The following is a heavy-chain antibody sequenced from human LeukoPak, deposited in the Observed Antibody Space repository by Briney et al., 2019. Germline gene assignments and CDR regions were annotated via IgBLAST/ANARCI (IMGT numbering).Heavy chain of an antibody. CDR1: GGSISSTNW. Sequence: SETLSLTCAVSGGSISSTNWWNWVRPPPGKGLEWIGEIHHRGTTNYNPSLKSRVTISVDKSKNQFSLKLSSVTAADTAVYYCAKNIAKSFDPWGQGTLVTVSS. V-gene: IGHV4-4*02. CDR2: IHHRGTT. CDR3: AKNIAKSFDP. J-gene: IGHJ5*02. D-gene: IGHD2/OR15-2a*01.